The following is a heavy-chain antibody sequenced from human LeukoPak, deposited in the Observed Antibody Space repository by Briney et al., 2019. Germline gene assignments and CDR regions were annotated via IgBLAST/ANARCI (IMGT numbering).Heavy chain of an antibody. CDR3: ARDSGGGPSYCAPDH. D-gene: IGHD1-26*01. CDR1: GFTFSSYS. V-gene: IGHV3-48*02. Sequence: WGSLRLSCAASGFTFSSYSMNWVCQGPRQGQEWVSYISSSGSTKYYADSVKGRFTISRDNAKNSLYLQMNSLRDEDTAVYYCARDSGGGPSYCAPDHLGQEALVTVFS. J-gene: IGHJ4*02. CDR2: ISSSGSTK.